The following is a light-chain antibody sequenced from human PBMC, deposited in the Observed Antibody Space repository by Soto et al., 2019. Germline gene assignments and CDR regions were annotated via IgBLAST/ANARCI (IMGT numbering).Light chain of an antibody. CDR1: QNVGIN. CDR2: GKS. Sequence: EIVVTQSPATLSVSPGDRATLSCRASQNVGINLAWYQQKPGQAPRLLIYGKSTRATGIPARFSGIGSGTEFTLAISSLQSEDFALYYCLQYNDWPYTFGQGTKLDIK. J-gene: IGKJ2*01. CDR3: LQYNDWPYT. V-gene: IGKV3-15*01.